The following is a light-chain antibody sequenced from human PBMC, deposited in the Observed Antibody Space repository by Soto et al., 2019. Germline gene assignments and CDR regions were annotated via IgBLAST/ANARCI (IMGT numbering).Light chain of an antibody. CDR3: QQYGSSQT. V-gene: IGKV3-20*01. J-gene: IGKJ1*01. CDR1: QSVSSSY. Sequence: EIVLTQSPGTLSLSPGERATLSCRASQSVSSSYLAWYQQKPGQAPRLLIYGASSRATGIPDRFSGSGSGTDFTITISRLEPEDFAVYDCQQYGSSQTFGQGTKVEIK. CDR2: GAS.